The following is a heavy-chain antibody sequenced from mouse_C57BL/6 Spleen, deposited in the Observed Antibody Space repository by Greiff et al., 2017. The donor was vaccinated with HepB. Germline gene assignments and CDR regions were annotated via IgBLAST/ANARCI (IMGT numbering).Heavy chain of an antibody. V-gene: IGHV1-50*01. Sequence: QVQLQQPGAELVKPGASVKLSCKASGYTFTSYWMQWVKQRPGQGLEWIGEIDPSDSYTNYNQKFKGKATLTVDTSSSTAYMQLSSLTSEDSAVYYCARLNLYFDVWGTGTTVTVSS. CDR2: IDPSDSYT. CDR1: GYTFTSYW. J-gene: IGHJ1*03. CDR3: ARLNLYFDV.